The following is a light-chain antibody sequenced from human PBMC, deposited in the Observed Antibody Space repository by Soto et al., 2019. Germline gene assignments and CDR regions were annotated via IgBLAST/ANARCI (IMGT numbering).Light chain of an antibody. CDR1: SSDVGGYNY. V-gene: IGLV2-14*01. CDR3: ISSTSSSTLVV. J-gene: IGLJ2*01. Sequence: QSALTQPASVSGSPGQSITISCTGTSSDVGGYNYVSWYQQHPGKAPKLMIYDVSNRPSGVSNRFSGSKSGTTASLTISGLQAEDEADYYCISSTSSSTLVVFGGGTQLTVL. CDR2: DVS.